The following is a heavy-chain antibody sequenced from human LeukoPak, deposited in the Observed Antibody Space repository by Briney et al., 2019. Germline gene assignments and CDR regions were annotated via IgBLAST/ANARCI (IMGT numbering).Heavy chain of an antibody. CDR1: GGSISSYY. Sequence: ASETLSLTCTVSGGSISSYYWSWIRQPAGKGLEWIGRIYTSGSTNYNPSLKSRVTMSVDTSKNQFSLKLSSVTAADTAVYYCARVKKDYYDSSGSYGMDVWGQGTTVTVSS. V-gene: IGHV4-4*07. CDR3: ARVKKDYYDSSGSYGMDV. CDR2: IYTSGST. D-gene: IGHD3-22*01. J-gene: IGHJ6*02.